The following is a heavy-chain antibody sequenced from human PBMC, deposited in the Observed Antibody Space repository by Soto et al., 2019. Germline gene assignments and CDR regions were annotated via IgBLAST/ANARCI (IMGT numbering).Heavy chain of an antibody. Sequence: GGSLRLSCAASGFTFSSYWMSWVRQAPGKGLEWVANIKQDGSEKYYVDSVKGRFTISRDNAKNSLYLQMNSLRAEDTAVYYCARDLTLVRGYYYYGMDVWGQGTTVTVSS. D-gene: IGHD2-2*01. CDR1: GFTFSSYW. V-gene: IGHV3-7*05. J-gene: IGHJ6*02. CDR2: IKQDGSEK. CDR3: ARDLTLVRGYYYYGMDV.